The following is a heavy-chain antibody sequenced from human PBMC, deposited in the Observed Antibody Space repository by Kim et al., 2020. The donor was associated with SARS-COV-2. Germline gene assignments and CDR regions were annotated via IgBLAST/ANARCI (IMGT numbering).Heavy chain of an antibody. J-gene: IGHJ6*02. Sequence: GGSLRLSCAASGFTFSDYYMSWIRQAPGKGLEWVSYIISSGSTIYYADSVKGRFTISRDNAKNSLYLQMNSLRAEDTAAYYCAREEGELWWWSRGMDVWGRGTTVTVTS. V-gene: IGHV3-11*01. D-gene: IGHD2-21*01. CDR1: GFTFSDYY. CDR2: IISSGSTI. CDR3: AREEGELWWWSRGMDV.